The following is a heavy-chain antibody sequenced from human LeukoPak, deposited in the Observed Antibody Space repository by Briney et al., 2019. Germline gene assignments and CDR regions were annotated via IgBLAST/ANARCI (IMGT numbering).Heavy chain of an antibody. V-gene: IGHV3-23*01. CDR1: GFTFSNYL. Sequence: QPGGSLRLSCVGSGFTFSNYLMNWVRQAPGKGLEWVSGISHSGSSIYYADSVKGRFTISRDNSKNTLYLQMDRLRVEDTAVYYCAMALDYWGQGTLVTVSS. J-gene: IGHJ4*02. CDR2: ISHSGSSI. CDR3: AMALDY.